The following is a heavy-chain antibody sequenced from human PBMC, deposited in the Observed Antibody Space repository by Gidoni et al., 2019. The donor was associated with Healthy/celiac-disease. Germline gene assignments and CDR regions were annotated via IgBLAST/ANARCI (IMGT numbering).Heavy chain of an antibody. CDR3: ASGITGTFEPVSYYYGMDV. CDR1: GYPFTSYG. J-gene: IGHJ6*02. V-gene: IGHV1-18*01. CDR2: ISVYNGNT. D-gene: IGHD1-7*01. Sequence: QVQLVQSGAEVKKPGASVKVACKAFGYPFTSYGIRWVRQAPGKGLEWMGWISVYNGNTDYAQKFQGRVTVTTDTSTSTAYMELRSLRSDDTAVYYCASGITGTFEPVSYYYGMDVWGQGTTVTVSS.